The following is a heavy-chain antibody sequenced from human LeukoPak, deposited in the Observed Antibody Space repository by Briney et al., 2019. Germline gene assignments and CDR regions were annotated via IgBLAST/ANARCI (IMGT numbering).Heavy chain of an antibody. J-gene: IGHJ4*02. CDR3: AKDGGRYRFDY. V-gene: IGHV3-74*01. CDR2: IDTDGSST. D-gene: IGHD3-16*02. CDR1: GFTFSSYW. Sequence: GGSLRLSCAASGFTFSSYWMHWVRQTPEKGLVWVSRIDTDGSSTIYADSVKGRFTISRDNSKNSLYLQMNSLRVEDTAVYFCAKDGGRYRFDYWGQGTLVTVSS.